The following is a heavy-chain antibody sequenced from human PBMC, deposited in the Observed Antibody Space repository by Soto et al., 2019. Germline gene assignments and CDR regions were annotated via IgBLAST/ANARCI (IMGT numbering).Heavy chain of an antibody. J-gene: IGHJ4*02. V-gene: IGHV3-23*01. Sequence: LRLSCAASGFTFSSYAMSWVRQAPGKGLEWVSAISGSGGSTYYADSVKGRFTISRDNSKNTLYLQMNSLRAEDTAVYYCAKGSAYCGGDCYSLGYWGQGTLVTVSS. CDR1: GFTFSSYA. CDR2: ISGSGGST. CDR3: AKGSAYCGGDCYSLGY. D-gene: IGHD2-21*02.